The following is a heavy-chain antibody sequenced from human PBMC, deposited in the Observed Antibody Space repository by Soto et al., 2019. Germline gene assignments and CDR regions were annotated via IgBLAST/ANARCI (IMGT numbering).Heavy chain of an antibody. CDR2: IYYSGST. CDR3: ARVSYSSSWYHYYYGMDV. D-gene: IGHD6-13*01. CDR1: GGSISSGGYY. J-gene: IGHJ6*02. Sequence: SETLSLTCTVSGGSISSGGYYWSWIRQHPGKGLEWIGYIYYSGSTYYNPSLKSRVTISVDTSKNQFSLKLSSVTAADTAVYYCARVSYSSSWYHYYYGMDVWGQGTTVTVSS. V-gene: IGHV4-31*03.